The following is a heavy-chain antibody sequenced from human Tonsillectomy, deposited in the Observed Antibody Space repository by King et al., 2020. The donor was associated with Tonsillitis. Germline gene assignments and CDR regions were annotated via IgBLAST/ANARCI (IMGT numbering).Heavy chain of an antibody. Sequence: QLQESGPGLVKPSETLSLTCTVSGGSISSSSYNWGWIRQPPGKGLEWIGSIYYSGSTYYNPSLKSRVTISVDTSKNQFSLKLSSVTAADTAVYYCARHGFYDILTGYYLNGNFDYWGQGTLVTVSS. CDR3: ARHGFYDILTGYYLNGNFDY. D-gene: IGHD3-9*01. CDR1: GGSISSSSYN. CDR2: IYYSGST. J-gene: IGHJ4*02. V-gene: IGHV4-39*07.